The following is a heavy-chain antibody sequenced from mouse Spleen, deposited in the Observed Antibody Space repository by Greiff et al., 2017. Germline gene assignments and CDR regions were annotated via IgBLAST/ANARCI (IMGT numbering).Heavy chain of an antibody. Sequence: EVQGVESGGGLVKLGGSLKLSCAASGFTFSSYYMSWVRQTPEKRLEWVATISSGGGSTYYPDSVKGRFTISRDNAKNTLYLQMSSLNSEDTAVYYCARDGDGSSPYWGKGTTLTVSS. J-gene: IGHJ2*01. V-gene: IGHV5-12-1*01. D-gene: IGHD1-1*01. CDR1: GFTFSSYY. CDR2: ISSGGGST. CDR3: ARDGDGSSPY.